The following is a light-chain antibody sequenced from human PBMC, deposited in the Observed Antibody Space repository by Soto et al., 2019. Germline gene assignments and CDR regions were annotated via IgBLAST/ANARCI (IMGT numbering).Light chain of an antibody. Sequence: EIVLTQSPGTLSLSPGERATLSCRASQSLRGSSLAWYQQKPGQAPRLLIYGVSTRATGIPDRFSGSGSGTDFTLTISRLEPEDSARYSCQQYDTSPPTLGQGTKVDIK. J-gene: IGKJ1*01. V-gene: IGKV3-20*01. CDR2: GVS. CDR3: QQYDTSPPT. CDR1: QSLRGSS.